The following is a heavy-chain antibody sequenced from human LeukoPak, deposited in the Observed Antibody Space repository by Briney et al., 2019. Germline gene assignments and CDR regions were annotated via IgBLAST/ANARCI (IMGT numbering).Heavy chain of an antibody. CDR2: IYYSGST. Sequence: SETLSLTCTVSGGSISSYYWRWLRQPPGKGLEGLGYIYYSGSTNYNPSLKSRDTISVETSKNKFSLKLSSVTAADTAVYYCAGARITMVRGAIVPGEFDYWGQGTLVTVSS. D-gene: IGHD3-10*01. V-gene: IGHV4-59*01. CDR3: AGARITMVRGAIVPGEFDY. CDR1: GGSISSYY. J-gene: IGHJ4*02.